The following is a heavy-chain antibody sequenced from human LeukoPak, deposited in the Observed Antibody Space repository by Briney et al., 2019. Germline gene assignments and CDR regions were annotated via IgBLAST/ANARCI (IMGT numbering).Heavy chain of an antibody. Sequence: SETLSLTCAVSGYSISSGYYWGWIRQPPGKGLKWIGSIYHSGSTYYNPSLKSRVTISVDTSKNQFSLKLSSVTAADTAVYYCARRGIGYYYDSSGYTDTYYFDYWGQGTLVTVSS. CDR3: ARRGIGYYYDSSGYTDTYYFDY. CDR2: IYHSGST. J-gene: IGHJ4*02. D-gene: IGHD3-22*01. V-gene: IGHV4-38-2*01. CDR1: GYSISSGYY.